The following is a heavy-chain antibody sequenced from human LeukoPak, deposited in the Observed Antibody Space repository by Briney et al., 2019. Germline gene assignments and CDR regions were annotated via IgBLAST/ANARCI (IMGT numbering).Heavy chain of an antibody. V-gene: IGHV1-18*01. CDR3: ARAVSGSLYGDFDF. Sequence: DSVKVSCKASGYTFTSYGISWVRQAPGQGLEWMGWISAYNGNTNYAQKLQGRVTMTTDTSTSTAYMELRSLRSDDTAVYYCARAVSGSLYGDFDFWGQGTLVTVSA. CDR2: ISAYNGNT. D-gene: IGHD1-26*01. J-gene: IGHJ4*02. CDR1: GYTFTSYG.